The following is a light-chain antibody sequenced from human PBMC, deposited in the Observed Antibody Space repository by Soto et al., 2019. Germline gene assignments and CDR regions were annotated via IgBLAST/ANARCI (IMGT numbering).Light chain of an antibody. CDR3: SSYTTSSARV. CDR2: DVN. CDR1: SSDVGGYNY. V-gene: IGLV2-14*01. Sequence: QSALTQPASVSGSPGQSITISCTGTSSDVGGYNYVSWYQQHPGKAPKLMIYDVNYRPSGVSNRFSASKSGNTASLTISGLQAEDEADYYCSSYTTSSARVFGTGTKLTVL. J-gene: IGLJ1*01.